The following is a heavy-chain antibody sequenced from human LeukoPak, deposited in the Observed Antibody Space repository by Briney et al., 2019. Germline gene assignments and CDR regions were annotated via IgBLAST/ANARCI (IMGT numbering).Heavy chain of an antibody. CDR1: GYTFSGHY. V-gene: IGHV1-2*06. CDR2: INPNTGVT. CDR3: ARDQEGFDY. J-gene: IGHJ4*02. Sequence: GASVKVSCKASGYTFSGHYLHWVRQAPGQGLEWMGRINPNTGVTQYTENFQGRVTMTGDTSISTAYMELSGLRSEDTAVYYCARDQEGFDYWGQGTLVTVSS.